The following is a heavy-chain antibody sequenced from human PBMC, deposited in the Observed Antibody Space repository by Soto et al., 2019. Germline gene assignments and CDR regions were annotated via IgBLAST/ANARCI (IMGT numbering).Heavy chain of an antibody. CDR2: IYTSGGT. CDR1: GVSISSYY. V-gene: IGHV4-4*07. CDR3: GRDRYYESSGYYTNWFDP. D-gene: IGHD3-22*01. Sequence: SETLSLTCTVSGVSISSYYLSWVRQPAGKGLEWVGRIYTSGGTNYNPSLKSRVSTSVDTSKKQFSFKLSTVIAADTAADYCGRDRYYESSGYYTNWFDPWGQGTLVTVSS. J-gene: IGHJ5*02.